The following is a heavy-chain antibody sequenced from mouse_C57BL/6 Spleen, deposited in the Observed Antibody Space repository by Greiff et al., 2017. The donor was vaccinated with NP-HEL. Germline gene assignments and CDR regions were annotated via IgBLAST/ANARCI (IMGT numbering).Heavy chain of an antibody. V-gene: IGHV2-6*03. CDR1: GFSLTSYG. CDR3: ARDYYGSRGGLYAMDY. J-gene: IGHJ4*01. Sequence: VKLMESGPGLVAPSQSLSITCTVSGFSLTSYGVHWVRQPPGKGLEWLVVIWSDGSTTYNSALKSRLSISKDNSKSQVFLKMNSLQTDDTAMYYCARDYYGSRGGLYAMDYWGQGTSVTVSS. D-gene: IGHD1-1*01. CDR2: IWSDGST.